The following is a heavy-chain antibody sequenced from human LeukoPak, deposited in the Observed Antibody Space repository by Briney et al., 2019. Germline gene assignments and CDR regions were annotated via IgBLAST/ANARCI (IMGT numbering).Heavy chain of an antibody. CDR3: ARDRGRGVIITDYYYYYYMDV. D-gene: IGHD3-10*01. J-gene: IGHJ6*03. CDR2: INSDGSST. V-gene: IGHV3-74*01. Sequence: GGSLTLSCAASGFTFSSYWMRCGRQAPGGGLVWVSRINSDGSSTSYADSVKGRFTISRDNAKNTLYLQMNSLRAEDTAVYYCARDRGRGVIITDYYYYYYMDVWGKGTTVTISS. CDR1: GFTFSSYW.